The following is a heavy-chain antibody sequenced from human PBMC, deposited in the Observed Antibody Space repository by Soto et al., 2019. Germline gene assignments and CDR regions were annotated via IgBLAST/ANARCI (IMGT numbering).Heavy chain of an antibody. D-gene: IGHD3-22*01. CDR3: TTDQDYYDSSGYLGIADY. V-gene: IGHV3-15*07. Sequence: GGSLRLSCAASGFTFSNAWMNWVRQAPGKGLEWVGRIKSKTDGGTTDYAAPVKGRFTISRDDSKNTLYLQMNSLKTEDTAVYYCTTDQDYYDSSGYLGIADYWGQGTLVTVSS. CDR2: IKSKTDGGTT. CDR1: GFTFSNAW. J-gene: IGHJ4*02.